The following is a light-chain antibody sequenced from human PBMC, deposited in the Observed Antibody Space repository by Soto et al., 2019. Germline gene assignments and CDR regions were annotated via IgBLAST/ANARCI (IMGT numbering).Light chain of an antibody. V-gene: IGLV4-69*01. Sequence: QPVLTQSPSASASLGASVKLTCTLSSGHSSYAIAWHQQQPEKGPRYLMNLNSDGSHSKGDGIPDRFSGSSSGAVRYLTISILQSEDEADYYCQTWGTGIQVFGRGTKLTVL. CDR2: LNSDGSH. CDR1: SGHSSYA. CDR3: QTWGTGIQV. J-gene: IGLJ3*02.